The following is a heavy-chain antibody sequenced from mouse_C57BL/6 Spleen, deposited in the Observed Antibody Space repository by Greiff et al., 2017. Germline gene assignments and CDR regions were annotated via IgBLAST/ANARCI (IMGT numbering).Heavy chain of an antibody. Sequence: QVQLQQSGPELVKPGASVKISCKASGYAFSSSWMHWVKQRPGKGLEWIGRIYPGDGDTNYNGKFKGKATLTADKSSSTAYMQLSSLTSEDSAVYFCARSLITTVVGAGYYAMDYWGQGTSVTVSS. CDR1: GYAFSSSW. CDR2: IYPGDGDT. V-gene: IGHV1-82*01. CDR3: ARSLITTVVGAGYYAMDY. D-gene: IGHD1-1*01. J-gene: IGHJ4*01.